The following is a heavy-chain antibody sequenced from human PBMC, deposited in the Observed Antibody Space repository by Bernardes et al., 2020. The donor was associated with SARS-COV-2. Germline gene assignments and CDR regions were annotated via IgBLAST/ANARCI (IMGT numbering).Heavy chain of an antibody. D-gene: IGHD2-15*01. J-gene: IGHJ4*02. CDR1: GFTFSSYA. CDR2: ISGSGGST. Sequence: GGSLRLSCAASGFTFSSYAMSWVRQAPGTGLELVSAISGSGGSTYYADSVKGRFTISRDNSKNTLYLQMNSLRAEDTAVYYCAKDVVVVAAIPDYFDYWGQGTLVTVSS. CDR3: AKDVVVVAAIPDYFDY. V-gene: IGHV3-23*01.